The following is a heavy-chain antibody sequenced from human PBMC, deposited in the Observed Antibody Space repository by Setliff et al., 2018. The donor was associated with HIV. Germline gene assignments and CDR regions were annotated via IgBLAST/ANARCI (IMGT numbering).Heavy chain of an antibody. CDR1: GLTCSRYG. J-gene: IGHJ6*03. Sequence: GGSLRLSCAASGLTCSRYGFHWVRQVPGKGLDWVTFIQYDESNKYYGDSVRGRFTISRDNSKNTLYLQMNSLRSEDTAVYFCAKSFNSGPTNWNIDVWGTGTTVTVSS. V-gene: IGHV3-30*02. CDR3: AKSFNSGPTNWNIDV. CDR2: IQYDESNK. D-gene: IGHD1-20*01.